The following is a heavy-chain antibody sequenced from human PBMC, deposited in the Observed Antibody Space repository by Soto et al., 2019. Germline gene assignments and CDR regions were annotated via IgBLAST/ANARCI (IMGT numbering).Heavy chain of an antibody. V-gene: IGHV5-51*01. Sequence: GESLKISCQGSGYSFTTYWIGWVRQMPGKGLEWMGIIYPGDSDTRYSPSIQGQVTISADKSISTAYLQWSSLKASDTAMYYCARGECSGGSCYSRSMSRLYYYGMDVWGQGTTVTVSS. CDR2: IYPGDSDT. D-gene: IGHD2-15*01. CDR1: GYSFTTYW. J-gene: IGHJ6*02. CDR3: ARGECSGGSCYSRSMSRLYYYGMDV.